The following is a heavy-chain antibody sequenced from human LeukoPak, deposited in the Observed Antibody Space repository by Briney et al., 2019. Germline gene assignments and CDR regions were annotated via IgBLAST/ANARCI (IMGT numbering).Heavy chain of an antibody. Sequence: ASVKVSCAASGYTFTSYYMQWVRQAPGQGLEWMGISNPSGGSTSYAQNFQGRVTMTRDTSTSTVYMELTSLRSEDTAVYYCALGATRGSLYFDYWGQGTLVTVSS. CDR1: GYTFTSYY. CDR3: ALGATRGSLYFDY. V-gene: IGHV1-46*01. CDR2: SNPSGGST. J-gene: IGHJ4*02. D-gene: IGHD1-26*01.